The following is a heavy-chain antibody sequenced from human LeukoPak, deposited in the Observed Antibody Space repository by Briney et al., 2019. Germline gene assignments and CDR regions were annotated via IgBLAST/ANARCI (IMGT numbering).Heavy chain of an antibody. CDR2: IWYDGSNK. CDR1: GFTFSSYG. Sequence: PGRSLRLSCAASGFTFSSYGMHWVRQAPGKGLEWVAVIWYDGSNKYYADSVKGRFTISRDNSKNTLYLQMYSLRAEDTAIYYCAKDATYCSNGVCYALDYWGQGTLVTVSS. J-gene: IGHJ4*02. D-gene: IGHD2-8*01. V-gene: IGHV3-33*06. CDR3: AKDATYCSNGVCYALDY.